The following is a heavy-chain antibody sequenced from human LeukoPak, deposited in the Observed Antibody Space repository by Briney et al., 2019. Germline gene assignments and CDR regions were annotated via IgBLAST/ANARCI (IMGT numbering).Heavy chain of an antibody. Sequence: GGSLRLSCAVSGFSFSDHNMNWVRQAPGKGLEWVAVISYDGSNKYYADSVKGRFTISRDNSKNTLYLQMNSLRAEDTAVYYCAKDLATISIFDYWGQGTLVTVSS. CDR3: AKDLATISIFDY. V-gene: IGHV3-30*18. J-gene: IGHJ4*02. CDR1: GFSFSDHN. CDR2: ISYDGSNK. D-gene: IGHD5-12*01.